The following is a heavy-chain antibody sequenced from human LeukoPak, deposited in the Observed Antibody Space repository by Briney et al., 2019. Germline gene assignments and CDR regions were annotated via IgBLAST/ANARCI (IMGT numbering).Heavy chain of an antibody. CDR1: GFTFSSYE. J-gene: IGHJ2*01. V-gene: IGHV3-48*03. D-gene: IGHD6-19*01. CDR2: ISSSGSTI. Sequence: PGGSLRLSCAASGFTFSSYEMNWVRQAPGKGLEWVSYISSSGSTIYYADSVKGRFTISRDNAKNSLYLQMNSLRAEDTAVYYCARDKKQWLVRWYFDLWGRGTLVTVSS. CDR3: ARDKKQWLVRWYFDL.